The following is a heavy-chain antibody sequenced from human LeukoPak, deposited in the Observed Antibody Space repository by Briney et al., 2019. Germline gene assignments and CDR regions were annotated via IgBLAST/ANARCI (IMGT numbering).Heavy chain of an antibody. CDR1: GFTFTNAW. J-gene: IGHJ4*02. V-gene: IGHV3-23*01. CDR2: ISGSGGST. Sequence: GGSLRLSCAASGFTFTNAWMSWVRQAPGKGLEWVSAISGSGGSTYYADSVKGRFTISRDNSKNTLYLQMNSLRAEDTAVYYCAKGGSYYDSSEDYWGQGTLVTVSS. D-gene: IGHD3-22*01. CDR3: AKGGSYYDSSEDY.